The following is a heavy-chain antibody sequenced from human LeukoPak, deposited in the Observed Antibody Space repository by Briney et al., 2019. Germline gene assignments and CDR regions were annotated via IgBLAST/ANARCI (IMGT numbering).Heavy chain of an antibody. V-gene: IGHV3-30*04. CDR1: GFTFSSYP. CDR2: MSYDGTNK. J-gene: IGHJ3*02. D-gene: IGHD1-26*01. Sequence: GGSLRLSCAASGFTFSSYPMHWVRQAPGKGLEWVAVMSYDGTNKYYADSVKGRFTISRDNSKNTLYLQMNSLGAEDTAAYYCARDDSGSYNALDIWGQGTRVTVSS. CDR3: ARDDSGSYNALDI.